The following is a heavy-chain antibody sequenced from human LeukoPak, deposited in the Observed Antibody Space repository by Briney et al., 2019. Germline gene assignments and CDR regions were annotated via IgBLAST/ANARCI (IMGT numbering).Heavy chain of an antibody. Sequence: GGSLRLSCAASGFTFSSYAMHWVRQAPGKGLEWVAVISYDGSNKYYADSVKGRFTISRDNSKNTLYLQMNSLRAEDTAVYYCARDLYDSSGYYPNWFDPWGQGTLVTVSS. D-gene: IGHD3-22*01. CDR2: ISYDGSNK. CDR1: GFTFSSYA. V-gene: IGHV3-30*04. CDR3: ARDLYDSSGYYPNWFDP. J-gene: IGHJ5*02.